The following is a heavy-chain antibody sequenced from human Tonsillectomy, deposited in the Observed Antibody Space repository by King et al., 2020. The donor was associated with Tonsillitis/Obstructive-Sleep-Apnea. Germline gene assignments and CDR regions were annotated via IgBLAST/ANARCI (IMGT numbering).Heavy chain of an antibody. V-gene: IGHV3-49*05. Sequence: VQLVESGGGLVKPGRSLRLSCTASGFTFGDYAMSWFRQAPGKGLEWVGFIRSKAYGGTTEYAASVKGRFTISRDDSKSIAYLQMNSLKTEDTAVYYCTRNYDYIWGSYRYNYWGQGILVTVSS. D-gene: IGHD3-16*02. CDR1: GFTFGDYA. J-gene: IGHJ4*02. CDR3: TRNYDYIWGSYRYNY. CDR2: IRSKAYGGTT.